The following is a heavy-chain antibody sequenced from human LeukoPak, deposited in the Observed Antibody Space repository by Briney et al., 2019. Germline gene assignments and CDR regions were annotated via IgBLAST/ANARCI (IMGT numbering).Heavy chain of an antibody. J-gene: IGHJ1*01. CDR1: GFTVSSNY. D-gene: IGHD6-6*01. CDR3: AISSSSAEYFQH. Sequence: GGSLRLSCAASGFTVSSNYMSWARQAPGRGLEWVSVIYSGGSTHYADSVKGRFTISRDNSKNTLYLQMNSLRAEDTAVYYCAISSSSAEYFQHWGQGTLVTVSS. V-gene: IGHV3-53*01. CDR2: IYSGGST.